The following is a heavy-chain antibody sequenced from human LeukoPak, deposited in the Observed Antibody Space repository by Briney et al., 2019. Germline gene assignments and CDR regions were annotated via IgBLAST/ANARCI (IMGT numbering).Heavy chain of an antibody. J-gene: IGHJ3*02. D-gene: IGHD2-21*02. V-gene: IGHV1-69*10. CDR1: GGTFSSYA. CDR3: ARKLDCGGDCHDAFDI. Sequence: SVKVSCKASGGTFSSYAISWVRQAPRQGLEWMGRIIPILGIANYAQKFQGRVTITADKSTSTAYMELSSLRSEDTAVYYCARKLDCGGDCHDAFDIWGQGTMVTVSS. CDR2: IIPILGIA.